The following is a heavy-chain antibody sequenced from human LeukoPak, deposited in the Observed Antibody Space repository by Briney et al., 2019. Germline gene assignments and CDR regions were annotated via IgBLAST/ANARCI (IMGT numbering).Heavy chain of an antibody. CDR2: ISWNSGSI. Sequence: GGSLRLSCAASGVTFYDYAMHWVRQAPGKGLEWGSGISWNSGSIGYAESVKGRFSISRDNAKNSLYLQMNSLRAEDTALYYCAKGYCSRISCLVDYWGQGTLVTVSS. V-gene: IGHV3-9*01. CDR3: AKGYCSRISCLVDY. D-gene: IGHD2-2*01. CDR1: GVTFYDYA. J-gene: IGHJ4*02.